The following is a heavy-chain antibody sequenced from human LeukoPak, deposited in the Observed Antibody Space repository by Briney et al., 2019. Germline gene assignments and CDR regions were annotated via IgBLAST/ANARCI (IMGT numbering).Heavy chain of an antibody. V-gene: IGHV3-30-3*01. Sequence: PGGSLRLSCAASGFTFSSYAMHWVRQAPGKGLEWVAVISYDGSNKYYADSVKGRFTISRDNSKNTLYLQMNSLRAEDTAVYYCAEAADTAMVPNHPPYNWGQGTLVTVSS. D-gene: IGHD5-18*01. J-gene: IGHJ4*02. CDR3: AEAADTAMVPNHPPYN. CDR1: GFTFSSYA. CDR2: ISYDGSNK.